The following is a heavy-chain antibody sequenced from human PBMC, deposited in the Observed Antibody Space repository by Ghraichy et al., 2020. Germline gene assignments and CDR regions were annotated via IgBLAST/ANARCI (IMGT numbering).Heavy chain of an antibody. D-gene: IGHD3-10*01. J-gene: IGHJ3*02. V-gene: IGHV3-7*03. CDR1: GFTFSSYW. Sequence: GGSLRLSCAASGFTFSSYWMSWVRQAPGKGLEWVSNITQDGSEKYYVDSVKGRFTISRDNAKNSLYLQMNSLRAEDTAVYYCARDWVGYGSGRGAFDIWGQGTMVTVSS. CDR2: ITQDGSEK. CDR3: ARDWVGYGSGRGAFDI.